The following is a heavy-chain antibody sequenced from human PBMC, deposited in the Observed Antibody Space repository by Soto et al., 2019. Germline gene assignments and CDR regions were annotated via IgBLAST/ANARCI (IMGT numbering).Heavy chain of an antibody. CDR3: ARRRTSYGLDV. CDR1: GGSTSSWSYY. CDR2: IDYSGNT. Sequence: SETLSLTCTVSGGSTSSWSYYWGWIRQPPGKGLEWIGSIDYSGNTYYDPSLQSRVTISVDTSKNQFSLKLSSVTAADTALYYFARRRTSYGLDVWGQGTTVTVSS. J-gene: IGHJ6*02. V-gene: IGHV4-39*01.